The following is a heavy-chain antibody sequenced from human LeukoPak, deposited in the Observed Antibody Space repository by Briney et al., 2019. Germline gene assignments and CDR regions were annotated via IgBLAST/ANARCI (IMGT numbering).Heavy chain of an antibody. J-gene: IGHJ6*03. CDR2: IYYSGST. CDR1: GGSISSYY. CDR3: ASFAKVSRRYYYYYMDV. V-gene: IGHV4-59*01. Sequence: PSETLSLTCTVSGGSISSYYRSWIRQPPGKGLEWIGYIYYSGSTNYNPSLKSRVTISVDTSKNQFSLKLSSVTAADTAVYYCASFAKVSRRYYYYYMDVWGKGTTVTVSS. D-gene: IGHD2-8*01.